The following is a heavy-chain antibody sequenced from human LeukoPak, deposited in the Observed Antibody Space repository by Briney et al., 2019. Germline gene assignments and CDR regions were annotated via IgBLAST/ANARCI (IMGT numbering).Heavy chain of an antibody. Sequence: GSLRLSCAASGFTFTSYSMSWVRQAPGKGLEWVSAISGSGGGTYYADSVKGRLTISRDNSKNTLYLQMSSLRAEDTAVYYCAKAFSAYENWPPNWFDPWGQGTLVTVSS. CDR2: ISGSGGGT. J-gene: IGHJ5*02. D-gene: IGHD5-12*01. V-gene: IGHV3-23*01. CDR3: AKAFSAYENWPPNWFDP. CDR1: GFTFTSYS.